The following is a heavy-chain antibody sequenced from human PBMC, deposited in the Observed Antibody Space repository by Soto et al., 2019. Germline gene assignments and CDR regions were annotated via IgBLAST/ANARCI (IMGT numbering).Heavy chain of an antibody. D-gene: IGHD2-15*01. Sequence: PGGSLRLSCTASGFAFGDYAMSWFHQAPGKGLEWVGFIRSKAYGGTTEYAASVKGRFTISRDDSKSIAYLQMNSLKTEDTAVYYCTRDLIPGLGYCSGGSCYGYYFDYWGQGTLVTVSS. CDR2: IRSKAYGGTT. CDR1: GFAFGDYA. V-gene: IGHV3-49*03. J-gene: IGHJ4*02. CDR3: TRDLIPGLGYCSGGSCYGYYFDY.